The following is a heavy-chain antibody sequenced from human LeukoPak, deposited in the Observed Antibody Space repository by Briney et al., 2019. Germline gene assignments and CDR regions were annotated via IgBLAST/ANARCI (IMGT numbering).Heavy chain of an antibody. CDR1: GYTFTDYY. Sequence: ASVKVSCKASGYTFTDYYIHWVRQAPGQGLEWMGWINPNSGGTNYAQKLQGRVTTTRDTSINTAYMELSSLRSDDTAVYYCARVADYGDYTLPGDYWGQGTLVTVSS. CDR3: ARVADYGDYTLPGDY. CDR2: INPNSGGT. D-gene: IGHD4-17*01. J-gene: IGHJ4*02. V-gene: IGHV1-2*02.